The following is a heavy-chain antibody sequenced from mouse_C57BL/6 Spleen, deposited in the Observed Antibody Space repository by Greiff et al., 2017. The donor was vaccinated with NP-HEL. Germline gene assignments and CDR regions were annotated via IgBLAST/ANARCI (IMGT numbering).Heavy chain of an antibody. CDR3: ARGPYDGYWYFDV. V-gene: IGHV5-16*01. Sequence: EVKLMESEGGLVQPGSSMKLSCTASGFTFSDYYMAWVRQVPEKGLEWVANINYDGSSTYYLDSLKSRFIISRDNAKNILYLQMSSLKSEDTATYYCARGPYDGYWYFDVWGTGTTVTVSS. CDR2: INYDGSST. D-gene: IGHD2-3*01. CDR1: GFTFSDYY. J-gene: IGHJ1*03.